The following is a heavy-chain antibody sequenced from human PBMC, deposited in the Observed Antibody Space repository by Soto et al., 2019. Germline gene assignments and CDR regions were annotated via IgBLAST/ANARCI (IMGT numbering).Heavy chain of an antibody. CDR2: INPNSGGT. D-gene: IGHD2-2*01. J-gene: IGHJ6*02. CDR1: GGTFSSYA. Sequence: ASVKVSCKASGGTFSSYAISWVRQAPGQGLEWMGWINPNSGGTNYAQKFQGRVTMTRDTSISTAYMELSRLRSDDTAVYYCARAVVVSAAEYYYYGMDVWGQGTTVTVSS. V-gene: IGHV1-2*02. CDR3: ARAVVVSAAEYYYYGMDV.